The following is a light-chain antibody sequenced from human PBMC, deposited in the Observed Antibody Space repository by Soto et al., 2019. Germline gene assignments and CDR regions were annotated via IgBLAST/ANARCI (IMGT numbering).Light chain of an antibody. CDR3: SAWDDALAAYV. CDR1: SSNIGTNA. V-gene: IGLV1-47*02. Sequence: QSVLTQSPSASGAPGQTIIISCSGSSSNIGTNAVYWYQQLPGSAPTLLVHSNDQRPFGVPHRFSGSRSGTSASLAVSGLRSEDEADYYCSAWDDALAAYVFGTGTKVNGL. CDR2: SND. J-gene: IGLJ1*01.